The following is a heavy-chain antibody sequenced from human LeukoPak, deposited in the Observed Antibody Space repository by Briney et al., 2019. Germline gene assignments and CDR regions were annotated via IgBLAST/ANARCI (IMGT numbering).Heavy chain of an antibody. J-gene: IGHJ4*02. CDR2: MHYSGTT. D-gene: IGHD3-3*01. V-gene: IGHV4-39*02. CDR3: TRGDFWSAYLFDY. CDR1: RGSIYSSNYY. Sequence: SETLSLTCSVSRGSIYSSNYYWGWIRQPPGKGMEWIGSMHYSGTTFYTPSLKSRVTISVDTSNNQLSLKLSSVTAADTAIYYCTRGDFWSAYLFDYWGQGTLVTVSS.